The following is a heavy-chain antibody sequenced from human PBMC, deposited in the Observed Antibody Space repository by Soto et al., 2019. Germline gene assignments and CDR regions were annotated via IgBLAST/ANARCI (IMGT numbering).Heavy chain of an antibody. CDR2: ISWNSGSI. D-gene: IGHD3-16*01. Sequence: GGSLRVSCVASGFSFDDYAMHWVRQAPGKGLEWVSSISWNSGSIGYADSVRGRFTISRDNAANSPYLQMNSLRVEDTALYYCAKDGLGFDYWGQGTLVTVSS. CDR3: AKDGLGFDY. J-gene: IGHJ4*02. V-gene: IGHV3-9*01. CDR1: GFSFDDYA.